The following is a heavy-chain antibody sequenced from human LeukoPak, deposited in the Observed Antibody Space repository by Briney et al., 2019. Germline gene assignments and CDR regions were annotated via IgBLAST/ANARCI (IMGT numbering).Heavy chain of an antibody. Sequence: PGGSLRLSCAASGFTVSSNYMSWVRQAPGKGLEWVSVIYSGGSTYYADSVKGRFTISRDNSKNTLYLQMNSLRAEDTAVYYCASGGSGWYGGTNYWGQGTLVTVSS. V-gene: IGHV3-53*01. CDR2: IYSGGST. D-gene: IGHD6-19*01. J-gene: IGHJ4*02. CDR3: ASGGSGWYGGTNY. CDR1: GFTVSSNY.